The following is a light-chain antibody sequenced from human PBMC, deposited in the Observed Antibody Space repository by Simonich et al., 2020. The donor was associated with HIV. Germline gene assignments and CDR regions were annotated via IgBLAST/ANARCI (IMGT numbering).Light chain of an antibody. Sequence: DIVMTQSPDSLAVSLGERATINCQSSRSVLYSSNNKNYITWYQQKPGQPPKLLIYWASTRESGVPDRFSGRGSGTDFTLTISSLQAEDVAVYYCQHYYTIPYTFGQGTKLEIK. CDR1: RSVLYSSNNKNY. CDR2: WAS. CDR3: QHYYTIPYT. J-gene: IGKJ2*01. V-gene: IGKV4-1*01.